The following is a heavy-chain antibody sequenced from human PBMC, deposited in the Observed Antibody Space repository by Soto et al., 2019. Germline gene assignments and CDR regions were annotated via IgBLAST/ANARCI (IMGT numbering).Heavy chain of an antibody. CDR3: AKDEGGITIFGVVIIKGRYYYGMDX. V-gene: IGHV3-30*18. CDR1: GFTFSSYG. Sequence: GGSLILSCAASGFTFSSYGVHWVRQAPGKGLEWVAVISYDGSNKYYADSVKGRFTISRDNSKNTLYLQMNSLRAEDTAVYYCAKDEGGITIFGVVIIKGRYYYGMDXWGQGTTVTVSS. D-gene: IGHD3-3*01. J-gene: IGHJ6*02. CDR2: ISYDGSNK.